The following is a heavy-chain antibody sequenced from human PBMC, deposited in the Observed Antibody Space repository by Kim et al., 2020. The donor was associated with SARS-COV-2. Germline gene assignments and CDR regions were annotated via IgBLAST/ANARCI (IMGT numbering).Heavy chain of an antibody. D-gene: IGHD6-25*01. J-gene: IGHJ4*02. V-gene: IGHV3-74*03. CDR3: AGGQQGGRIEY. Sequence: GGSLRLSCVASGFTFSDNWMHWVRQTPGKGLVWVSRINSDESRTTYADSVKGRFTISRDNAKNTLYLEMNSLRDEDMAVYYCAGGQQGGRIEYWGQGTLVTVSS. CDR2: INSDESRT. CDR1: GFTFSDNW.